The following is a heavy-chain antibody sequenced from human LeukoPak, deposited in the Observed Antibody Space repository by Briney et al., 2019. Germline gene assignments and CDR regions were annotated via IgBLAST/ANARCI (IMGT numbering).Heavy chain of an antibody. CDR3: AKERYCSSTSCYENYSYYGMDV. CDR1: GFTFSDYY. D-gene: IGHD2-2*01. CDR2: IRSKANSYAT. V-gene: IGHV3-73*01. J-gene: IGHJ6*02. Sequence: GGSLRLSCAASGFTFSDYYMHWVRQASGKGLEWVGRIRSKANSYATAYAASVKGRFTISRANSKNTLYLQMNSLRAEDTAVYYCAKERYCSSTSCYENYSYYGMDVWGQGTTITVSS.